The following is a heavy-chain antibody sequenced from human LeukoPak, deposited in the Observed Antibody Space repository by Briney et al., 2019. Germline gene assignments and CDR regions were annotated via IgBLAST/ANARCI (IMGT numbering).Heavy chain of an antibody. CDR2: MNPNSGNT. V-gene: IGHV1-8*01. CDR1: GYTFTSYD. D-gene: IGHD4-17*01. Sequence: ASVKVSCKASGYTFTSYDINWVRQATGQGLEWMGWMNPNSGNTGYAQKFQGRVTMTRNTSISTAYMELSSLRSEDTAVYYCARWNTVTEGFDYWGQGTLVTVSS. CDR3: ARWNTVTEGFDY. J-gene: IGHJ4*02.